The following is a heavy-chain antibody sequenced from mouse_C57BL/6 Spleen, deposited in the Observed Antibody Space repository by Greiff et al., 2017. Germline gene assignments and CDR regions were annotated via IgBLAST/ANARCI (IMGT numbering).Heavy chain of an antibody. D-gene: IGHD3-2*02. J-gene: IGHJ2*01. V-gene: IGHV1-50*01. CDR3: ARSGGSSGLYYFDY. Sequence: QVQLQQPGAELVKPGASVKLSCKASGYTFTSYWMQWVKQRPGQGLEWIGEIDPSDSNTNYNQKFKGKATLTVDKSSSTAYMQLSSLTSEDSAVYYCARSGGSSGLYYFDYWGQGTTLTVSS. CDR1: GYTFTSYW. CDR2: IDPSDSNT.